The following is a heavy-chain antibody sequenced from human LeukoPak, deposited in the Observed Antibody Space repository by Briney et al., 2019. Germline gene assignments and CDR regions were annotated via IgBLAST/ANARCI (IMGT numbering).Heavy chain of an antibody. CDR3: ARDGAVAGTVVDY. J-gene: IGHJ4*02. Sequence: PGGSLRLSCAASGFTFSSYSMNWVRQAPGKGLEWVSSISSSSSCTNYADSVKGRFTISRDNAKNSLYLQMNSLRAEDTAVYYCARDGAVAGTVVDYWGQGTLVTVSS. D-gene: IGHD6-19*01. V-gene: IGHV3-21*01. CDR1: GFTFSSYS. CDR2: ISSSSSCT.